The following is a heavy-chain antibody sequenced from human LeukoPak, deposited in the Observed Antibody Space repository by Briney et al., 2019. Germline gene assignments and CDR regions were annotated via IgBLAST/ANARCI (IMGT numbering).Heavy chain of an antibody. CDR3: ARNSHYDILTGYSFHYYYYMDV. D-gene: IGHD3-9*01. Sequence: GASVKVSCKASGYTFTGYYMHWVRQAPGQGLEWMGWINPNSGGTNYAQKFQGRVTMTRDTSISTAYMELSRLRSDDTAVYYCARNSHYDILTGYSFHYYYYMDVWGKGTTVTISS. CDR1: GYTFTGYY. V-gene: IGHV1-2*02. CDR2: INPNSGGT. J-gene: IGHJ6*03.